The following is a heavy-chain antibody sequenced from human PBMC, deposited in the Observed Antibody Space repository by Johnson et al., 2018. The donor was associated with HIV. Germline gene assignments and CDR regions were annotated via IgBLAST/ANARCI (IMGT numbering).Heavy chain of an antibody. CDR1: GFTFGDYA. Sequence: VQLVESGGGLVQPGRSLRLSCTASGFTFGDYAMSWVRQAPGKGLEWVGFIRSKAYGGTTEYAASVKGRFIISRDDSKSIAYLQMNSLKTEDTAVYYCTRLYSSGWYGSAFDIWGQGTMVTVSS. CDR3: TRLYSSGWYGSAFDI. D-gene: IGHD6-19*01. J-gene: IGHJ3*02. CDR2: IRSKAYGGTT. V-gene: IGHV3-49*04.